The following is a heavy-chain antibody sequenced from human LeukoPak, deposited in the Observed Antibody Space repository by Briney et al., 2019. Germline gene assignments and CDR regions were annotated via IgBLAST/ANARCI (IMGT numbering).Heavy chain of an antibody. CDR3: ARDRAVVGTGRFDW. J-gene: IGHJ4*02. Sequence: ASVKVSCKASGYPLTSYYMHWVRQAPGQGLEWMGLINPGGGSTSYAQKFQGRVTMTRDTSTSTVYMDLSSLRSEDTAVYYCARDRAVVGTGRFDWWGQGTLVTVSS. CDR1: GYPLTSYY. D-gene: IGHD6-19*01. CDR2: INPGGGST. V-gene: IGHV1-46*01.